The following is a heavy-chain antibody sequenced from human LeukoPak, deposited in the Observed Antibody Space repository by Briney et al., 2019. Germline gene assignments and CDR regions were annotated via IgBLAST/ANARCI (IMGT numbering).Heavy chain of an antibody. D-gene: IGHD2-15*01. V-gene: IGHV1-2*02. CDR2: INPNSGGT. Sequence: ASVKVSCKASGYTFTGYYMHWVRQAPGQGLEWVGWINPNSGGTNYAQKFQGRVTMTRDTSISTAYMELSSLRSEDTAVYYCARGPGGYCSGGSCDNWFDPWGQGTLVTVSS. J-gene: IGHJ5*02. CDR1: GYTFTGYY. CDR3: ARGPGGYCSGGSCDNWFDP.